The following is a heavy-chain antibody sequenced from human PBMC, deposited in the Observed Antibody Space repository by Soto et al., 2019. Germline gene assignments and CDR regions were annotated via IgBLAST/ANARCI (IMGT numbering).Heavy chain of an antibody. D-gene: IGHD4-17*01. Sequence: GGSLRLSCAASGFSFSSYAMSWVHQAPGAGPEWVSGISASGGRTYYADSVKGRFTISRDKSKSTLYLQMDSLRAEDTALYYCAKDPNGDYVGAFDIWGRGTLVTVSS. CDR3: AKDPNGDYVGAFDI. J-gene: IGHJ3*02. CDR1: GFSFSSYA. V-gene: IGHV3-23*01. CDR2: ISASGGRT.